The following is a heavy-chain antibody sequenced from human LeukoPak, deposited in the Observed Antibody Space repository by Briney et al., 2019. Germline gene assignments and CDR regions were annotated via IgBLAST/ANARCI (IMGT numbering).Heavy chain of an antibody. CDR3: ARGGGLDV. CDR2: INHNGNVN. D-gene: IGHD3-16*01. CDR1: GFTFSSYW. V-gene: IGHV3-7*03. J-gene: IGHJ6*02. Sequence: GSLRLSCAASGFTFSSYWMNWARQAPGKGLEWVASINHNGNVNYYVDSVKGRFTISRDNAKNSLYLQMSDLRAEDTAVYFCARGGGLDVWGQGATVTVSS.